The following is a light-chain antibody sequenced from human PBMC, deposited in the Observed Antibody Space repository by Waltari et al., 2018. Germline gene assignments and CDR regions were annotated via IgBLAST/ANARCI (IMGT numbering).Light chain of an antibody. CDR1: RSDVGGYDF. J-gene: IGLJ1*01. V-gene: IGLV2-14*03. CDR2: DVT. Sequence: HSALTQPASVAGSPGQSNTISCTGTRSDVGGYDFVSWYRQHPGKPPKVIIFDVTHRPSGISDRFSGSKSGNTAALTISGLQADDEADYYCASYTADSTYVFGSGTTVTV. CDR3: ASYTADSTYV.